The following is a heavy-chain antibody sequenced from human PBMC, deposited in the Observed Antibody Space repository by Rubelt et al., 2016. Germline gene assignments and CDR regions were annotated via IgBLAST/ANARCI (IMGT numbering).Heavy chain of an antibody. D-gene: IGHD2-2*01. J-gene: IGHJ6*03. V-gene: IGHV3-21*01. CDR3: ARVREKPAAWDYYYYMDV. CDR2: ISSSGSYI. Sequence: MGLEWVSSISSSGSYIYYADSVRGRFTISRDNAKSSLSLQMNSLRAEDTAVYYCARVREKPAAWDYYYYMDVWGKGTTVTVSS.